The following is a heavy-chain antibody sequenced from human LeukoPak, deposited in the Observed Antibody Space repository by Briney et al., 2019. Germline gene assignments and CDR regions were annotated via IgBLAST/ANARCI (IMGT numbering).Heavy chain of an antibody. Sequence: PSETLSLTCAVYGGSFSDYSWTWIRQPPGNGLEWIGEINQSGGTNHNRALMSRVIMSGDTSKNQISLKVSSVTDADTAVYYCARVGYSFSINDWSRTGLGAYPTKYYYYIDVWGKGTTVTVSS. CDR2: INQSGGT. D-gene: IGHD5-18*01. V-gene: IGHV4-34*01. CDR1: GGSFSDYS. CDR3: ARVGYSFSINDWSRTGLGAYPTKYYYYIDV. J-gene: IGHJ6*03.